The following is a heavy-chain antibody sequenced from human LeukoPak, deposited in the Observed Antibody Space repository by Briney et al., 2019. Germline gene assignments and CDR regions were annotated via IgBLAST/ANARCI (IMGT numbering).Heavy chain of an antibody. D-gene: IGHD4-17*01. V-gene: IGHV4-59*01. CDR2: IYYSGST. CDR3: AGMTTVTTFDY. J-gene: IGHJ4*02. CDR1: GGSISSYY. Sequence: PSETLSLTCTVSGGSISSYYWSWIRQPPGKGLEWIGYIYYSGSTNYNPSLKSRVTISVDTSKNQFSLKLSSVTAADTAVHYCAGMTTVTTFDYWGQGTLVTVSS.